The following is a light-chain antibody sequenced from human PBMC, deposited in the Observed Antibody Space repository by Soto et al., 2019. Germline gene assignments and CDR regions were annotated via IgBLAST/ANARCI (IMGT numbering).Light chain of an antibody. CDR2: GAS. V-gene: IGKV3-20*01. Sequence: EIVLTQSPGTLSLSPGERATLSCRASQSVSSSSLAWYQQKPGQAPRLLIYGASSRATGIPGRISGSGSGTDFTLTISRLEPEDFAVYFCQHYGNSPPLFTFGPGTKVDI. J-gene: IGKJ3*01. CDR3: QHYGNSPPLFT. CDR1: QSVSSSS.